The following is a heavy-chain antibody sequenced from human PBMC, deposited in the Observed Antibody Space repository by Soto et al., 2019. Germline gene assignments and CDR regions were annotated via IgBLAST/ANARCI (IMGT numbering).Heavy chain of an antibody. CDR3: ARIGGYHGPLDY. D-gene: IGHD6-25*01. V-gene: IGHV4-59*01. J-gene: IGHJ4*02. CDR1: GVSISSYF. CDR2: TYHRGST. Sequence: SETLSLTCSVSGVSISSYFWSWIRQAPGRGLEWIGYTYHRGSTNYSPSLKSRVAISLDTSENQFSLKVNSVTAADTAVYYCARIGGYHGPLDYWGQGTPVTVS.